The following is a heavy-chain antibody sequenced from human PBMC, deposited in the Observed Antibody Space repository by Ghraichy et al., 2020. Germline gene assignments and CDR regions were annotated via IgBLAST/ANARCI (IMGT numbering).Heavy chain of an antibody. J-gene: IGHJ3*02. CDR3: ARDDSGSYFAFDI. Sequence: LSLTCAASGFTFSSYAMHWVRQAPGKGLEWVAVISYDGSNKYYADSVKGRFTISRDNSKNTLYLQMNSLRAEDTAVYYCARDDSGSYFAFDIWGQGTMVTVSS. V-gene: IGHV3-30-3*01. CDR2: ISYDGSNK. D-gene: IGHD1-26*01. CDR1: GFTFSSYA.